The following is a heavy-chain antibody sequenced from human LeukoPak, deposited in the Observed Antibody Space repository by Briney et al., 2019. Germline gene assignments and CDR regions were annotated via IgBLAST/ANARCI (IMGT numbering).Heavy chain of an antibody. Sequence: KPSVTLSLTCTVSGDSISSTDHYWGWIRQSPGKGLEWIGSLYYSGSTYYNPSGKSRDTITLARSKNLFSLRLISVTAADTAVYSSARDGRYNTSTTCYAFDYWGQGTLVTVSS. CDR1: GDSISSTDHY. CDR2: LYYSGST. CDR3: ARDGRYNTSTTCYAFDY. J-gene: IGHJ4*02. V-gene: IGHV4-39*07. D-gene: IGHD2-2*01.